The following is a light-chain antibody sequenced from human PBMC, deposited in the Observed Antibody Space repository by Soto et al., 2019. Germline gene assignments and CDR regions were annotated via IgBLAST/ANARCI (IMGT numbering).Light chain of an antibody. CDR3: QSYDSSLSGSV. CDR1: SSNIGAGYD. J-gene: IGLJ2*01. V-gene: IGLV1-40*01. Sequence: LTQPPSVSGAPGQRGTISCTGSSSNIGAGYDVQWYQHLPGTAPKLLIYGDNNRPSGVPDRFSGSKSGTSASLAITGLQAEDEADYYCQSYDSSLSGSVFGGGTKLTVL. CDR2: GDN.